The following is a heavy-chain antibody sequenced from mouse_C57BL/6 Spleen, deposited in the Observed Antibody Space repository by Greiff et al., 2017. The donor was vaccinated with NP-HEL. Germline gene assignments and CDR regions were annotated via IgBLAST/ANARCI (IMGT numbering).Heavy chain of an antibody. D-gene: IGHD1-1*01. CDR2: IDPENGDT. J-gene: IGHJ4*01. Sequence: EVQLQQSGAELVRPGASVKLSCTASGFNIKDDYMHWVKQRPEQGLEWIGWIDPENGDTEYASKFQGKATITADTSSNTAYLQLSSLTSEDTAVYYCTSYYYGTSPSMDDWGQGTSVTVSS. V-gene: IGHV14-4*01. CDR3: TSYYYGTSPSMDD. CDR1: GFNIKDDY.